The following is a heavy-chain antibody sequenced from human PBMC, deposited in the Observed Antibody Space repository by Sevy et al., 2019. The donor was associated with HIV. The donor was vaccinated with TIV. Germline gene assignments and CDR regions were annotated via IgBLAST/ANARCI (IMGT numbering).Heavy chain of an antibody. J-gene: IGHJ3*02. D-gene: IGHD3-16*01. CDR3: ARDDPVMNAFDI. V-gene: IGHV4-61*08. CDR1: GGSVNSGDYY. Sequence: SETLSLTCTVSGGSVNSGDYYWSWIRQPPGKGLEWLGYIYYSGSSNYNPSLKSPVTISLDTSKNQFSLKMSSVTTADTAVYYCARDDPVMNAFDIWGQGTMVTVSS. CDR2: IYYSGSS.